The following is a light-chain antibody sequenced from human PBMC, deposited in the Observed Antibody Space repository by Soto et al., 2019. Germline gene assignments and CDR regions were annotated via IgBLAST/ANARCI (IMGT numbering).Light chain of an antibody. CDR2: GAS. J-gene: IGKJ5*01. CDR1: QSLSSNF. CDR3: QQYENSPIT. Sequence: EIALTQSPGILSLSPGERASLSCGASQSLSSNFLAWYQQKPGQAPRLLIYGASSRATGIPDRFSGTGSETDFTLTINRLEPEDFAVYYCQQYENSPITFGQGTRLEIK. V-gene: IGKV3-20*01.